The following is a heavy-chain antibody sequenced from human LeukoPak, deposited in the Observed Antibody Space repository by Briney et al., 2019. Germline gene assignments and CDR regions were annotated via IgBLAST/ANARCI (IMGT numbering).Heavy chain of an antibody. J-gene: IGHJ4*02. CDR1: GFTFSSYA. D-gene: IGHD3-22*01. CDR3: VRITMIVAENGFDY. Sequence: HSGGSLRLSCAASGFTFSSYAMSWVRQAPGKGLEWVSAISGSGGSTYYADSVKGRFTISRDNSKNTLYLQMNSLRAEDTAVYYCVRITMIVAENGFDYWGQGTLVTVSS. CDR2: ISGSGGST. V-gene: IGHV3-23*01.